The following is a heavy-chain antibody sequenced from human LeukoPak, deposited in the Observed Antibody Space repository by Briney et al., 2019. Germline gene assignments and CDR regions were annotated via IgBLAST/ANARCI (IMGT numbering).Heavy chain of an antibody. CDR2: IKTDGSEK. Sequence: GGSLRLSCAASGFTFSSYWMSWVRQVPGKGLEWVANIKTDGSEKYYLDSVKGRFTISRDNAKNSLYLQMNSLRAEDTAVYYCARDSGSYHGGYWGQGTLVTVSS. J-gene: IGHJ4*02. CDR1: GFTFSSYW. V-gene: IGHV3-7*01. CDR3: ARDSGSYHGGY. D-gene: IGHD1-26*01.